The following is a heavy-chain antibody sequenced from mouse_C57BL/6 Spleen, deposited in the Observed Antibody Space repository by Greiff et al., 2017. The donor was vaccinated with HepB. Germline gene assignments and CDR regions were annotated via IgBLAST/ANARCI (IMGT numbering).Heavy chain of an antibody. CDR2: IYPRSGNT. D-gene: IGHD1-1*01. Sequence: QVQLKQSGAELARPGASVKLSCKASGYTFTSYGISWVKQRTGQGLEWIGEIYPRSGNTYYNEKFKGKATLTADKSSSTAYMELRSLTSEDSAVYFCATYGSGGYWGQGTTLTVSS. CDR3: ATYGSGGY. V-gene: IGHV1-81*01. J-gene: IGHJ2*01. CDR1: GYTFTSYG.